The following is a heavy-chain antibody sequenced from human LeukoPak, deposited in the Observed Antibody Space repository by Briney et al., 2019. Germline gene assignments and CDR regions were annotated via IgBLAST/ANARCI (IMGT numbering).Heavy chain of an antibody. Sequence: PSETLSLTCTVSGDSISSSDYYWAWIRQPPGKGLEWIGNIYYNGNTYYNSSLKSRVTISIDTSKKQFSLRLNAVTAADTAVYYCACLTTADAFDIWGQGTMVTVSS. J-gene: IGHJ3*02. CDR1: GDSISSSDYY. V-gene: IGHV4-39*07. CDR2: IYYNGNT. CDR3: ACLTTADAFDI. D-gene: IGHD3-22*01.